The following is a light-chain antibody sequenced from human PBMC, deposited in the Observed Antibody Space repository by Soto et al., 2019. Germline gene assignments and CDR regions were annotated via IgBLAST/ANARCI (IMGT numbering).Light chain of an antibody. V-gene: IGLV1-40*01. CDR1: SSNIGAGYD. CDR2: GNS. Sequence: QSVLTQPPSVSGAPGQRVTISCTGSSSNIGAGYDVHWYQQLPGTAPKLLIYGNSNRPSGVPDRFSGSKSGTSASLAITGRQADDEADDYCQSYDSSLSSYVFGTGTKVTVL. CDR3: QSYDSSLSSYV. J-gene: IGLJ1*01.